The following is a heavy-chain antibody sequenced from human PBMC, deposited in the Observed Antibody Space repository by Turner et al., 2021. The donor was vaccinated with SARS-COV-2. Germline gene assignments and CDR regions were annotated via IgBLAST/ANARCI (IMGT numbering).Heavy chain of an antibody. J-gene: IGHJ6*02. Sequence: QVQLVQSGAEVKKPGASLKVSCKASGYTFTSYGISWVRQAPGQGLEWMGWISAYNGYTNYAQKLQGRVTMTTDTSTSTAYMELRSLRSDDTAVYYCARAYGSGSYGYYYGMDVWGQGTTVTVSS. CDR1: GYTFTSYG. CDR2: ISAYNGYT. D-gene: IGHD3-10*01. CDR3: ARAYGSGSYGYYYGMDV. V-gene: IGHV1-18*01.